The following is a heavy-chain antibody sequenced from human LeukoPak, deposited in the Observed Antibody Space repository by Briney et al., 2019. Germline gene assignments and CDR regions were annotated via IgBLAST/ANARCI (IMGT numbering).Heavy chain of an antibody. CDR1: GFTFSNYW. J-gene: IGHJ4*02. V-gene: IGHV3-74*01. CDR3: AKDRDYYGSGLGPLH. Sequence: GGSLRLSCVTSGFTFSNYWMHWVRQVPGKGLVWVSRIKGDGSSTRNADSVKGRFTISRDNAKNTLYLQMNSLRAEDTAVYYCAKDRDYYGSGLGPLHWGQGTLVTVSS. D-gene: IGHD3-10*01. CDR2: IKGDGSST.